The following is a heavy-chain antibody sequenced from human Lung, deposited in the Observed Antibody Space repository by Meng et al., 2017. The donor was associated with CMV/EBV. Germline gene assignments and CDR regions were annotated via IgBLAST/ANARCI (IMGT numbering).Heavy chain of an antibody. V-gene: IGHV3-74*03. CDR2: IDSDGRDI. Sequence: GRLVEPGGGLVQPGGSLGLSCAVSGFTLRRYWMHWVRQAPGKGLEWVSRIDSDGRDITYADSVRGRFTISRDDAKNTLYLQMNSLRVEDTAVYYCARGVAESLGWEMGYWGQGTLVTVSS. CDR3: ARGVAESLGWEMGY. D-gene: IGHD1-26*01. CDR1: GFTLRRYW. J-gene: IGHJ4*02.